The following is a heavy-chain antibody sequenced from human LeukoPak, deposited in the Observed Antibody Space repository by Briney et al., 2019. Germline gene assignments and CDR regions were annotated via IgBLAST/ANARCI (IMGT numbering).Heavy chain of an antibody. Sequence: GRSLRLSCAASGFTFSSYSMNWVRQAPGKGLEWVSSISRTGSHRYYADSVKGRFTMSRDNAKNSLYLQMNSLRAEDTAVYYCAELGITMIGGVWGKGTTVTISS. CDR3: AELGITMIGGV. CDR2: ISRTGSHR. V-gene: IGHV3-21*01. CDR1: GFTFSSYS. J-gene: IGHJ6*04. D-gene: IGHD3-10*02.